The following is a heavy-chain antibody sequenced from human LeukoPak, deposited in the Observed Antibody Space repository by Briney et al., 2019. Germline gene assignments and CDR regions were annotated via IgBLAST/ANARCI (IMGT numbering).Heavy chain of an antibody. CDR2: IKGDGSEK. CDR1: GLNFHDVW. CDR3: ASNYGG. Sequence: GGSLRLSCSASGLNFHDVWMTWVRQTPGRGLEWVASIKGDGSEKNYVGSVRGRFTISRDNAKNSLSLQMNSLRAEDTAVYYCASNYGGWGQGTLVTVSS. J-gene: IGHJ4*02. V-gene: IGHV3-7*03. D-gene: IGHD4-11*01.